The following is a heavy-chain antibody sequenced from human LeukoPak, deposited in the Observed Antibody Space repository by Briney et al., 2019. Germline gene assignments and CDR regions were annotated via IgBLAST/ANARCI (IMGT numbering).Heavy chain of an antibody. J-gene: IGHJ5*02. V-gene: IGHV4-59*01. CDR1: GDSISDYY. D-gene: IGHD5-24*01. CDR3: ARELDGNGGWFDP. CDR2: VYYSGST. Sequence: SEPLSLTCTVSGDSISDYYWSWIRQPLGKGLEWIGEVYYSGSTHYNPFLKSRVTISIDTPKNDFSLRLTSVTAADTAVYYCARELDGNGGWFDPWGQGTLVTVSS.